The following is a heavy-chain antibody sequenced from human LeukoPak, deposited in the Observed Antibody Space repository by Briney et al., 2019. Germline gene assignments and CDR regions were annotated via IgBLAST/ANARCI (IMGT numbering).Heavy chain of an antibody. CDR3: TRDLTGHYSIDY. D-gene: IGHD3-22*01. CDR2: ISNNGRNK. V-gene: IGHV3-30*04. Sequence: GRSLRLSCAASGFTFSTYAIHWVRQAPGKGLEWVAFISNNGRNKDYADSVKGRFTISRDNSKNTLYLQVNSLRPDDTAVYFCTRDLTGHYSIDYWGQGTLVTVSS. J-gene: IGHJ4*02. CDR1: GFTFSTYA.